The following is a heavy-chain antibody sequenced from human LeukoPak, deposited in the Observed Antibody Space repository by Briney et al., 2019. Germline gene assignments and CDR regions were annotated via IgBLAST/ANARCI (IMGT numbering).Heavy chain of an antibody. V-gene: IGHV4-61*02. J-gene: IGHJ4*02. CDR1: GNSISSGDNY. CDR2: IYTSGST. Sequence: SETLSLTCTVSGNSISSGDNYWSWIRQPAGKGLEWIGRIYTSGSTNYNPSLKSRVTISGDTSKNQFSLRLSSVTAADTAVYFCARGIVYGSGSYYKAYYFDSWGQGTLVTVSS. D-gene: IGHD3-10*01. CDR3: ARGIVYGSGSYYKAYYFDS.